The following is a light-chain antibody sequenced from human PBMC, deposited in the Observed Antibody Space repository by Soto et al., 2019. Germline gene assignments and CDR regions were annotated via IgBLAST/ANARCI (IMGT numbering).Light chain of an antibody. CDR1: QRVGSNY. CDR2: GAS. Sequence: EIVLTQSPGTLSLSTGERATLYCRASQRVGSNYLAWYQQNPGQPPRLLIYGASARATGIADRFSGSGSGTDFTLTISRLEPEDFAVYYCQQYGSSRWTFGQGSKVDI. V-gene: IGKV3-20*01. J-gene: IGKJ1*01. CDR3: QQYGSSRWT.